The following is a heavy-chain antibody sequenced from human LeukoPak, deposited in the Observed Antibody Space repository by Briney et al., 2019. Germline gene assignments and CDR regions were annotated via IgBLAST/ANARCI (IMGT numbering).Heavy chain of an antibody. CDR2: IYTSGGT. J-gene: IGHJ4*02. D-gene: IGHD3-16*02. Sequence: SETPSLTCAVYGGSFSGYYWSWIRQPPGKGLEWIGYIYTSGGTNYIPSLKGRVTISIDTSKNQFSLKLSSVTAVDSAVYYCARLTRLSASPDRYYLDYWGQGTLVTVSS. CDR1: GGSFSGYY. CDR3: ARLTRLSASPDRYYLDY. V-gene: IGHV4-4*09.